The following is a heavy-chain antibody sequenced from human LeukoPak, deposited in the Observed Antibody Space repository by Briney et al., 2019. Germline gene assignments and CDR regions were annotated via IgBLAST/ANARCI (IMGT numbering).Heavy chain of an antibody. V-gene: IGHV3-33*01. D-gene: IGHD2/OR15-2a*01. CDR3: ARDPGRNIVDDY. Sequence: PGGSLTLSCAASGFTFSSYGMHWVRQAPGKGLEWVAVIWYDGSNKYYADSVKGRFTISRDNSKNTLYLQMNSLRAEDTAVYYCARDPGRNIVDDYWGQGTLVTVSS. CDR1: GFTFSSYG. J-gene: IGHJ4*02. CDR2: IWYDGSNK.